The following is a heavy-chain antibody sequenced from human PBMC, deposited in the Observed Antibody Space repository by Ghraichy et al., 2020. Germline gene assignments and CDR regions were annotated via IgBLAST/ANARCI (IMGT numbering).Heavy chain of an antibody. Sequence: GSLRLSCAASGFTFSSYAMSWVRQAPGKGLEWVSAISGSGGSTYYADSVKGRFTISRDNSKNTLYLQMNSLRADDTAVYFCAKDLFYDFWSGYHNWFDPWGQGTLVTVSS. CDR3: AKDLFYDFWSGYHNWFDP. CDR2: ISGSGGST. J-gene: IGHJ5*02. CDR1: GFTFSSYA. V-gene: IGHV3-23*01. D-gene: IGHD3-3*01.